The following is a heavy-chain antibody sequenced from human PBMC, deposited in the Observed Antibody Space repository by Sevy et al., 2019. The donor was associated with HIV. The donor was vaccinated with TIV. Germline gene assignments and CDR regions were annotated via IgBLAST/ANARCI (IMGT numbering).Heavy chain of an antibody. CDR1: GFTFGDYA. CDR3: TRDSCDPFYCSSTSADY. J-gene: IGHJ4*02. Sequence: GSLRLSCTASGFTFGDYAMSWVRQAPGKGLEWVGFIRSKAYGGTTEYAASVKGRFTISRDDSKSIAYLQMNSLKTEDTAVYYCTRDSCDPFYCSSTSADYWGQGTLVTVSS. D-gene: IGHD2-2*01. CDR2: IRSKAYGGTT. V-gene: IGHV3-49*04.